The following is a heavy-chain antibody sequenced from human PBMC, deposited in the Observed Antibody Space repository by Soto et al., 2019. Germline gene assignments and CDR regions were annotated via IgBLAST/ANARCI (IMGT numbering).Heavy chain of an antibody. CDR1: GGTFSSYT. CDR3: AREEYYYGLGACFDY. D-gene: IGHD3-10*01. V-gene: IGHV1-69*08. Sequence: QVQLVQSGAEVKKPGSSVKVSCKASGGTFSSYTISWVRQAPGQGLEWMGRIIPILGIANYAQKFQGRVTITADKSTSTAYMELSSLRSADTAVYYCAREEYYYGLGACFDYWGQGTLVTVSS. CDR2: IIPILGIA. J-gene: IGHJ4*02.